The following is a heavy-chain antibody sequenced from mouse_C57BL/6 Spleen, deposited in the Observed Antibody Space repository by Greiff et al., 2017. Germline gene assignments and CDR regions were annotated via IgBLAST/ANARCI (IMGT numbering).Heavy chain of an antibody. CDR3: ARSPYYSNSFYAMDY. CDR1: GYTFTDYY. V-gene: IGHV1-26*01. Sequence: EVQLQQSGPELVKPGASVKISCKASGYTFTDYYMTWVKQSHGKSLEWIGDINPNNGGTSYNQKFKGKATLTVDKSSSTAYMELRSLTSEDSAVYYCARSPYYSNSFYAMDYWGQGTSVTVSS. CDR2: INPNNGGT. J-gene: IGHJ4*01. D-gene: IGHD2-5*01.